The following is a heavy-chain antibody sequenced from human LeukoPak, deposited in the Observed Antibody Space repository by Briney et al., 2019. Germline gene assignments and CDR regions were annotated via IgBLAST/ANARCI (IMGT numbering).Heavy chain of an antibody. V-gene: IGHV3-66*01. J-gene: IGHJ4*02. Sequence: PGGSLRLSCVASGFTFSTYAMTWVRQAPGKGLEWVSVIYSGGSTYYADSVKGRFTISRDNSKNTLYLQMNSLRAEDTAVYYCARDDFDYWGQGTLVTVSS. CDR1: GFTFSTYA. CDR3: ARDDFDY. CDR2: IYSGGST.